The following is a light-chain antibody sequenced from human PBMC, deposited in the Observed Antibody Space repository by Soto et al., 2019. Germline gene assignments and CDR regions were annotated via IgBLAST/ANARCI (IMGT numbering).Light chain of an antibody. Sequence: EIVLTQSPGTLSLSPGERATLSCRASQSVSSTYLAWYQNKPGQAPRLLIYGASSRATGIPDRFSGSGSGTHFTLTISRLEPEDFALYYWQQYGGSPPYTFGQGTKLEIK. CDR2: GAS. V-gene: IGKV3-20*01. CDR3: QQYGGSPPYT. J-gene: IGKJ2*01. CDR1: QSVSSTY.